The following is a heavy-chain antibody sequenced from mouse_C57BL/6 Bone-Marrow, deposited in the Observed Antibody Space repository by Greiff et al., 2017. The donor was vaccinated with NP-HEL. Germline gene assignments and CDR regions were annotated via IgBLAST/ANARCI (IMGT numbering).Heavy chain of an antibody. V-gene: IGHV1-18*01. CDR1: GYTFTDYN. Sequence: EVKLQQSGPELVKPGASVKIPCKASGYTFTDYNMDWVKQSHGKSLEWIGDINPNNGGTIYNQKFKGKATLTVDKSASTAYMELRSLTSEDTAVYYCARVAYYGSSYWYFDVWGTGTTVTVSS. J-gene: IGHJ1*03. CDR3: ARVAYYGSSYWYFDV. CDR2: INPNNGGT. D-gene: IGHD1-1*01.